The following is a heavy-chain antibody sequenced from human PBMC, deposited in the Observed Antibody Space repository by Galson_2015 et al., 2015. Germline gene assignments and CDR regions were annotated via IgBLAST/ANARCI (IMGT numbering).Heavy chain of an antibody. CDR3: AHTYCSSTSCYPVYYYYGMDV. V-gene: IGHV2-5*01. Sequence: PALVTPTQTLTLTCTFPGFSLSTSGVGVGWIRQPPGKALEWLALIYWNDDKRYSPSLKSRLTITKDTSKNQVVLTMTNMDPVDTATYYCAHTYCSSTSCYPVYYYYGMDVWGQGTTVTVSS. D-gene: IGHD2-2*01. CDR2: IYWNDDK. J-gene: IGHJ6*02. CDR1: GFSLSTSGVG.